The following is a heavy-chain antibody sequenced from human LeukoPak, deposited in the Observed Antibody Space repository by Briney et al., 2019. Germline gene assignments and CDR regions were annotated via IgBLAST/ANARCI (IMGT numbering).Heavy chain of an antibody. V-gene: IGHV1-18*01. J-gene: IGHJ4*02. CDR1: GYTLTELS. CDR3: AKDVGDSLAGPWFFQF. D-gene: IGHD3-16*01. Sequence: GASVKVSCKVSGYTLTELSMHWVRQAPGQGLEWMGWISGHTGDTHYAKRFQGRLTLTTDTSTSVAYLELSTLRSDDTALYFCAKDVGDSLAGPWFFQFWGQGTWSPSPQ. CDR2: ISGHTGDT.